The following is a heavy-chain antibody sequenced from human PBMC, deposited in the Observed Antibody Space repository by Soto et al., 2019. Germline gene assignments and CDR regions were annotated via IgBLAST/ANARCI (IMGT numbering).Heavy chain of an antibody. D-gene: IGHD3-16*01. CDR1: GGSISSGDYY. J-gene: IGHJ5*02. CDR2: IYYSGST. CDR3: VREGGDNWFDP. V-gene: IGHV4-30-4*01. Sequence: SETLSLTCTVSGGSISSGDYYWSWIRQPPGKGLEWIGYIYYSGSTFYNPSLKNRVTISLDASKIQFSLKLSSVTAADTAVYHCVREGGDNWFDPWGQGTLVTVSS.